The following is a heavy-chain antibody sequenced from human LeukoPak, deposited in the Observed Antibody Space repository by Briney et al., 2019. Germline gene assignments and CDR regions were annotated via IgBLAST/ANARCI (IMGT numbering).Heavy chain of an antibody. CDR2: ISYDGSNK. CDR3: AKDDLRYCSGGSCSRPDY. CDR1: GFTFSSYG. D-gene: IGHD2-15*01. J-gene: IGHJ4*02. V-gene: IGHV3-30*18. Sequence: GGSLRLSCAASGFTFSSYGMHWVRQAPGKGLEWVAVISYDGSNKYYADSVKGRFTISRDNSKNTLYLQVNSLRAEDTAVYYCAKDDLRYCSGGSCSRPDYWGQGTLVTVSS.